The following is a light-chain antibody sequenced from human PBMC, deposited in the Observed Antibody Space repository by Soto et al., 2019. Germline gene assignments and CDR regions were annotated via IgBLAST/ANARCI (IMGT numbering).Light chain of an antibody. J-gene: IGLJ2*01. Sequence: QSVLTQPPSASGTTGQRVSISCSGSGSNIGTNTVHWYHQLPGTTPKLLIYSINQRPSGVPDRFSGSKSGTSASLAISGLQSDDEADYYCATWDNSLNAVVFGGGTKVTVL. CDR3: ATWDNSLNAVV. CDR1: GSNIGTNT. V-gene: IGLV1-44*01. CDR2: SIN.